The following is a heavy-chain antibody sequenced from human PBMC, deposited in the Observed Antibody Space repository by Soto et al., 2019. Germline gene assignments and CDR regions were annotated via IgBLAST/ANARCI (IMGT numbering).Heavy chain of an antibody. CDR3: ARYSSSIDY. D-gene: IGHD2-2*01. CDR1: GGTFRSYA. J-gene: IGHJ4*02. CDR2: IIPIFGTT. Sequence: QVQLMQSGAEVKKPGSSVKVSCKASGGTFRSYAISWVRQAPGQGLEWMGGIIPIFGTTNYAQKFRGRVTITADESTSTAYMELSSLRSDDTAVYYCARYSSSIDYWGQGTLVTVSS. V-gene: IGHV1-69*01.